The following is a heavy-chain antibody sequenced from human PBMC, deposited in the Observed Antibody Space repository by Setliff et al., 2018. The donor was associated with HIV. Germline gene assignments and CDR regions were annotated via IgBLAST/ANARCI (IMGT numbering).Heavy chain of an antibody. D-gene: IGHD4-17*01. V-gene: IGHV4-30-4*08. CDR2: IYYSGST. Sequence: SETLSLTCTVSGGSISSGDYYWSWIRQPPGKGLEWIGYIYYSGSTYYNPSLKSRVTISVDTSKNQFSLKLSSVTAADTAVYYCVTMTTVIPCYFDLWGRGTLLTVSS. J-gene: IGHJ2*01. CDR1: GGSISSGDYY. CDR3: VTMTTVIPCYFDL.